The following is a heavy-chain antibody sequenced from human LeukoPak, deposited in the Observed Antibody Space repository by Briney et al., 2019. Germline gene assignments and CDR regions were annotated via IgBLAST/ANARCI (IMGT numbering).Heavy chain of an antibody. CDR3: AKDPSGSPRYWFDP. J-gene: IGHJ5*02. Sequence: GGSLRLSCVASGFSFRSYAMSWVRQAPGKGLEWVSSLSGGGRNTFYADSVKGRFTISSDNSMNTLYLQMTSLRAEDTAVYYCAKDPSGSPRYWFDPWGQGTLVTVSS. V-gene: IGHV3-23*01. CDR1: GFSFRSYA. D-gene: IGHD3-10*01. CDR2: LSGGGRNT.